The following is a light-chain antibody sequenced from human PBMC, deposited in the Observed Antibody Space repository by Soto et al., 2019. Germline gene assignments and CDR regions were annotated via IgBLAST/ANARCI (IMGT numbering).Light chain of an antibody. Sequence: EIVLTQSPSTLSFSPWERSTRSFRASQSVSNTYLAWYQQKPGQAPRLLIYGASNRATGIPDRFSGSGSGTDFTLTISRLEPEDFAVYYCQQYGSSGTFGQGTKV. CDR2: GAS. J-gene: IGKJ1*01. CDR1: QSVSNTY. V-gene: IGKV3-20*01. CDR3: QQYGSSGT.